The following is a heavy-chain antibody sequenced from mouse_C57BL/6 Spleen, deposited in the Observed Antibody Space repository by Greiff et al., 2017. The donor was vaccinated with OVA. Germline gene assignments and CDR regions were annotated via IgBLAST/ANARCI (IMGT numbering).Heavy chain of an antibody. J-gene: IGHJ2*01. CDR1: GFTFSSYA. V-gene: IGHV5-9-1*02. Sequence: EVQRVESGEGLVKPGGSLKLSCAASGFTFSSYAMSWVRQTPEKRLEWVAYISSGGDYIYYADTVKGRFTISRDNARNTLYLQMSRLKSEDTAMYYCTRAPNYGSSYPYYFDYWGQGTTLTVSS. CDR3: TRAPNYGSSYPYYFDY. D-gene: IGHD1-1*01. CDR2: ISSGGDYI.